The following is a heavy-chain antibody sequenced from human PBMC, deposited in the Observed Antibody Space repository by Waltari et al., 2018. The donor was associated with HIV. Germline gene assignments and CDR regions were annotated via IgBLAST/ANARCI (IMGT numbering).Heavy chain of an antibody. CDR2: VIPMSGTA. J-gene: IGHJ4*02. D-gene: IGHD3-10*01. CDR1: GGSFTSYS. Sequence: QVQLVQSGAEVRPPGSSAKVSCMASGGSFTSYSIHWVRQAPGQGLEWMGRVIPMSGTAMKAQKFQARVTISADKSTTTAYMELTSLRTEDTAVYYCASARETMGVDFDFWGQGTLVTVSS. V-gene: IGHV1-69*08. CDR3: ASARETMGVDFDF.